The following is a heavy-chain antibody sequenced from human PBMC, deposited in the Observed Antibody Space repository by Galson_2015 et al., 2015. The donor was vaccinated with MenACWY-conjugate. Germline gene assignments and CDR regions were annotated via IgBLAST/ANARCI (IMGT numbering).Heavy chain of an antibody. CDR2: ISKSGSPI. CDR1: GFTFTGYE. CDR3: ARMATWIHQYYYSMDV. J-gene: IGHJ6*03. Sequence: SLRLSCAVSGFTFTGYEFNWVRQAPGKGLEWLSYISKSGSPIYYADSVKGRFTISRDNTKKSLFLQMNSLTAGDTAVYYCARMATWIHQYYYSMDVWGTGTTVTVSS. V-gene: IGHV3-48*03. D-gene: IGHD5-18*01.